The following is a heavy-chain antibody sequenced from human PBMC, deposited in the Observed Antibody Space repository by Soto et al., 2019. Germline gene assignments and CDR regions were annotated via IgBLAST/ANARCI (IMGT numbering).Heavy chain of an antibody. CDR2: IYWNDDK. J-gene: IGHJ5*02. V-gene: IGHV2-5*01. D-gene: IGHD3-22*01. CDR3: AHTMYYYDSSGYYVGWFDP. CDR1: GFSLSTSGVG. Sequence: QITLKESSPTLEKPTQTLTLTCTFSGFSLSTSGVGVGWIRQPPGKALEWLALIYWNDDKRYSPSLKSRLTITKDTSKNQVVLTMTNMDPVDTATYFCAHTMYYYDSSGYYVGWFDPWGQGTLVTVSS.